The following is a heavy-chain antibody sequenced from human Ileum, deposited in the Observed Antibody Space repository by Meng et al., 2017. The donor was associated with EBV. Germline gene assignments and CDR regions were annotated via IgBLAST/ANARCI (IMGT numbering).Heavy chain of an antibody. V-gene: IGHV4-61*08. Sequence: QVHRQEWGPGLVKPSEPLSLTCSVSGGSVSSGGNYWSWIRQPPGKGLEWIGYIYNSGSTNYNPSLKSRVTISVDTSKNQFSLKLSSVTAADTAVYYCARDGYSSGSDWGQGTLVTVSS. CDR1: GGSVSSGGNY. CDR2: IYNSGST. CDR3: ARDGYSSGSD. J-gene: IGHJ4*02. D-gene: IGHD6-19*01.